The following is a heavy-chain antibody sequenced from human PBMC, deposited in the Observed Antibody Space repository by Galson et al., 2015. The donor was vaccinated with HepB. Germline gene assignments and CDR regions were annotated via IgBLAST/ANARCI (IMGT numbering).Heavy chain of an antibody. V-gene: IGHV3-23*01. CDR3: VKDSGGYFGAFDI. J-gene: IGHJ3*02. CDR1: GFSFSSYA. CDR2: VSGTGDET. D-gene: IGHD1-26*01. Sequence: SLRLSCAASGFSFSSYAMSWVRQAPGKGLEWVSGVSGTGDETYYGDSVKGRFTISRDPSKKTLYLQMDSLRAEDTAIYYCVKDSGGYFGAFDIWGQGTMVTVSS.